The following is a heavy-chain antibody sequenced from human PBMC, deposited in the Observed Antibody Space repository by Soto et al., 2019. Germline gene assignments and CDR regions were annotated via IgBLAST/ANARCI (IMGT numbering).Heavy chain of an antibody. J-gene: IGHJ6*02. CDR3: ARDPGGVEVGYYYYGMDV. CDR1: GYTFTSYY. V-gene: IGHV1-46*01. Sequence: QVQLVQSGAEVKKPGASVKVSCKASGYTFTSYYMHWVRQAPGQGLEWMGIINPSGGSTSYAQKVQGRVTMTRDTATSTVYMELSSLRSEDTAVYYCARDPGGVEVGYYYYGMDVWGQGTTVTVSS. D-gene: IGHD1-26*01. CDR2: INPSGGST.